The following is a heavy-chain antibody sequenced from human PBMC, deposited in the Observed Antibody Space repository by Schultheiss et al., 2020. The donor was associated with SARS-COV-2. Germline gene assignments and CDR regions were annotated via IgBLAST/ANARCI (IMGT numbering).Heavy chain of an antibody. V-gene: IGHV4-59*01. CDR2: IYYSGST. CDR1: GGSINPYY. CDR3: ARGPWLYDSSGSLDY. J-gene: IGHJ4*02. D-gene: IGHD3-22*01. Sequence: SQTLSLTCTVSGGSINPYYWSWIRQPPGKGLEWIGYIYYSGSTNYNPSLKSRVTISVDTSKNQFSLKLSSVTAADTAVYYCARGPWLYDSSGSLDYWGQGTLVTVSS.